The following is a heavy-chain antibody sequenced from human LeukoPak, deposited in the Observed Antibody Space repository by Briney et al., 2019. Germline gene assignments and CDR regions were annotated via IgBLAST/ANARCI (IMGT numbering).Heavy chain of an antibody. CDR2: INHSGST. Sequence: SETLSLTCAVYGGSFSGYYWSWIRQPPGKGLEWIGEINHSGSTNYNPSLKSRVTISVDTSKNQFSLKLSSVTAADTAVYYCARRAGYSSSWKPGGSAYFDYWGQGTLVTVSS. D-gene: IGHD6-13*01. J-gene: IGHJ4*02. CDR1: GGSFSGYY. V-gene: IGHV4-34*01. CDR3: ARRAGYSSSWKPGGSAYFDY.